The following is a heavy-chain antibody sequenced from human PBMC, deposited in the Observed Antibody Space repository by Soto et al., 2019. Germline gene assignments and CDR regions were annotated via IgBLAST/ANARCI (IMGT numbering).Heavy chain of an antibody. J-gene: IGHJ5*02. D-gene: IGHD5-18*01. CDR3: ARDPRGYSYGNWFDP. CDR1: GGTFSSYA. CDR2: IIPIFGTA. V-gene: IGHV1-69*13. Sequence: SVKVSCKASGGTFSSYAISWVRQAPGQGLEWMGGIIPIFGTANYAQKFQGRVTITADESTSTAYMELSSLRSEDTAVYYCARDPRGYSYGNWFDPWGQGTLVTVSS.